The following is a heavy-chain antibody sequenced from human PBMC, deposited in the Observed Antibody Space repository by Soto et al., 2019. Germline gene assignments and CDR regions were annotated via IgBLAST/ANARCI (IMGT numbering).Heavy chain of an antibody. V-gene: IGHV3-11*01. CDR3: ARVSSGPDY. CDR1: GFTFSDYY. CDR2: ISLSGITI. Sequence: QVQLVESGGGLVKPGGSLRLSCAASGFTFSDYYMTWIRQVPGKGLEWVSDISLSGITINYADSVKGRFTISRDNAKSSLSVQMNSVGAEDTAVYYCARVSSGPDYWGQGTLVTVSS. J-gene: IGHJ4*02.